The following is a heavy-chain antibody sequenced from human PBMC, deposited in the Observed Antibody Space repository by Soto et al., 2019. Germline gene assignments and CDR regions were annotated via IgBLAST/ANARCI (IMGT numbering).Heavy chain of an antibody. J-gene: IGHJ6*02. CDR1: GCIFTSHW. Sequence: PGESLKISCKGSGCIFTSHWIAWVRQMPGKGLEWMGIIYPGDSDTIYSPSFQGQVTFSVDKSISTVYLQWTTLKASDTAIYYCARRVPSGSGADYYGMDVWGQGTTVTVSS. CDR2: IYPGDSDT. D-gene: IGHD3-10*01. CDR3: ARRVPSGSGADYYGMDV. V-gene: IGHV5-51*01.